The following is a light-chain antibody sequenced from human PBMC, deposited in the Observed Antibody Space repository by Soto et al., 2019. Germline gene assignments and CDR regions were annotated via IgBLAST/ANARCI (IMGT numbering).Light chain of an antibody. Sequence: DIVMTQSPLSLPVTPGEPASISCRSSQSLLHSNGYNYLDWYLQKPGQSPQLLISLGSNRASGVPDRFSGSGSGTDFTLKINRVEAEDVGVYYCMQALQTWTFGQGTKVEIK. CDR2: LGS. CDR3: MQALQTWT. CDR1: QSLLHSNGYNY. V-gene: IGKV2-28*01. J-gene: IGKJ1*01.